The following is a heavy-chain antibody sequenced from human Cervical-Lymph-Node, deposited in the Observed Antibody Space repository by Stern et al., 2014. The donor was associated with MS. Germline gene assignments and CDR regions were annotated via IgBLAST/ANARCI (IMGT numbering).Heavy chain of an antibody. CDR1: GFTFSSYW. V-gene: IGHV3-7*01. CDR3: AREGYSSSDYFDY. J-gene: IGHJ4*02. CDR2: IKQDGSEK. Sequence: EVQLVESGGGLVQPGGSLRLSCAASGFTFSSYWMSWVRQAPGKGLEWVANIKQDGSEKYYVDSVKGRFTISRDNAKNSLYLQMNSLRAEDTAVYYCAREGYSSSDYFDYWGQGTLVTVSS. D-gene: IGHD6-6*01.